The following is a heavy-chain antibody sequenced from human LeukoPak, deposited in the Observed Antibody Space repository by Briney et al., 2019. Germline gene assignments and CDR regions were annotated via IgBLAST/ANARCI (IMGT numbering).Heavy chain of an antibody. V-gene: IGHV3-49*04. Sequence: GGSLRLSCTASGFTFGDYAMSWVRQAPGKGLERVGFIRSKAYGGTTEYAASVKGRFTISRDDSKSIAYLQMNSLKTEDTAVYYCTRSYGFWSGYFDYWGQGTLVTVSS. CDR2: IRSKAYGGTT. CDR3: TRSYGFWSGYFDY. J-gene: IGHJ4*02. D-gene: IGHD3-3*01. CDR1: GFTFGDYA.